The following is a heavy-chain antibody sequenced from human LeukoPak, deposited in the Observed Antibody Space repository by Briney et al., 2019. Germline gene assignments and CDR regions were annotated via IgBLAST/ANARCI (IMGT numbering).Heavy chain of an antibody. V-gene: IGHV1-18*01. CDR3: AREGQYYYDSSGYFQH. D-gene: IGHD3-22*01. Sequence: ASVKVSCKASGYTFTSYGISWVRQAPGQGLEWMGWISAYNGNTNYAQKLQGRVTMTTDTSTSTAYMELRSLRSDDTAVYYCAREGQYYYDSSGYFQHWGQGTLVTVSS. CDR1: GYTFTSYG. J-gene: IGHJ1*01. CDR2: ISAYNGNT.